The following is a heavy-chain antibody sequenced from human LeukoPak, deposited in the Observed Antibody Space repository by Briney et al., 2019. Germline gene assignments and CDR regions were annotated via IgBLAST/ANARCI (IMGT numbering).Heavy chain of an antibody. Sequence: ASVKVSCKASGYTFTSYYMHWVRQAAGQGLEGMGIIYPSGGSTSYAQKFQARVTMTRDTSTSTVYMELSSLRSEDTAVYYCARGGYCSSTSCYDGWFDPWGQGTLVTVSS. D-gene: IGHD2-2*01. J-gene: IGHJ5*02. CDR3: ARGGYCSSTSCYDGWFDP. V-gene: IGHV1-46*01. CDR1: GYTFTSYY. CDR2: IYPSGGST.